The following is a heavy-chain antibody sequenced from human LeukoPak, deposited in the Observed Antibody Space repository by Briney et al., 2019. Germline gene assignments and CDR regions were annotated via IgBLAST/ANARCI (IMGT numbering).Heavy chain of an antibody. J-gene: IGHJ4*02. Sequence: SETLFLTCTVSDGAISSGDYYWSWIRRPLGNGLEWIGYIYVSGSTYYNPSLKSRVTISVDTSKNQFSLKLSSVTAADTAVYYCARMTTVTIFDYWGQGTLVTVSS. CDR2: IYVSGST. CDR3: ARMTTVTIFDY. D-gene: IGHD4-17*01. V-gene: IGHV4-30-4*08. CDR1: DGAISSGDYY.